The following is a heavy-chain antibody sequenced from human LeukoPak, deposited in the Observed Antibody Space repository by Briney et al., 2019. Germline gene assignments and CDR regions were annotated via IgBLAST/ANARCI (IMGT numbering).Heavy chain of an antibody. CDR2: TSGSGGST. D-gene: IGHD1-26*01. CDR1: GFTFSSYA. V-gene: IGHV3-23*01. J-gene: IGHJ6*02. CDR3: AKHSGSYPYYYYGMDV. Sequence: PGGSLRLSCAASGFTFSSYAMSWVRQAPGKGLEWVSATSGSGGSTYYADSVKGRFTISRDNSKNTLYLQMNSLRAEDTAVYYCAKHSGSYPYYYYGMDVWGQGTTVTVSS.